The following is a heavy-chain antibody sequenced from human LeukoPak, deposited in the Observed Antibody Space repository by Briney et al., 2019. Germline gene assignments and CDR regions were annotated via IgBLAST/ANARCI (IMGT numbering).Heavy chain of an antibody. CDR2: INPNSGGT. D-gene: IGHD3-9*01. CDR3: ARGGGYYDVLTNYYTYSAMDV. V-gene: IGHV1-2*02. Sequence: GASVKVSCKASGYTFTGYYMHWVRQAPGQGLEWMGWINPNSGGTNYAQKFQGRVTMTRDTSISTAYMELSRLRSDEPAVYFCARGGGYYDVLTNYYTYSAMDVWGPGTTVIVSS. CDR1: GYTFTGYY. J-gene: IGHJ6*02.